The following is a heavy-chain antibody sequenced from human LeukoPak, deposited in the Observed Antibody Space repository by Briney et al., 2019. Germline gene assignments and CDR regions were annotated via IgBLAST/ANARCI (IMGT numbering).Heavy chain of an antibody. V-gene: IGHV1-18*01. CDR1: GYTFSTYG. CDR3: ARDLSTRYSDTSGYSPSDY. Sequence: VASVKVSCKASGYTFSTYGISWVRQAPGQGPEWMGWISAYNGNTYYAQKVQGRVTMTTDTSTNTASMELRGLRSDDTAVYYCARDLSTRYSDTSGYSPSDYWGQGSLVTVSP. D-gene: IGHD3-22*01. J-gene: IGHJ4*02. CDR2: ISAYNGNT.